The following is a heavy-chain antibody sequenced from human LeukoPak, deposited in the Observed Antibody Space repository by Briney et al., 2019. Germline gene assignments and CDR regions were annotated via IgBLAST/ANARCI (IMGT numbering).Heavy chain of an antibody. CDR1: DYTFTTYV. J-gene: IGHJ4*02. CDR2: ISAYNGNT. CDR3: ARVYGDYLDY. V-gene: IGHV1-18*01. Sequence: ASVNVSCKASDYTFTTYVITWVRQAPGQGLEWMGWISAYNGNTNYAQNLQGRVTMTTDTSTSTAYMELRSLRSDDTAVYYCARVYGDYLDYWGQGTLVTVSS. D-gene: IGHD4-17*01.